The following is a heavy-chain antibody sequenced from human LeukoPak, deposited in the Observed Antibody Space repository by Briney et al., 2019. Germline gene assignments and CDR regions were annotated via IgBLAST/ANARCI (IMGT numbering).Heavy chain of an antibody. CDR3: ARLHHDILTGYYGGAFDI. D-gene: IGHD3-9*01. Sequence: SETLSLTCAVYGGSFSGYYWSWIRQPPGKGLEWIGEINHSGSTNYNPSLKSRVTISVDTSKNQFSLKLSSVTAADTAVYYCARLHHDILTGYYGGAFDIWGQGTMVTVSS. CDR2: INHSGST. CDR1: GGSFSGYY. J-gene: IGHJ3*02. V-gene: IGHV4-34*01.